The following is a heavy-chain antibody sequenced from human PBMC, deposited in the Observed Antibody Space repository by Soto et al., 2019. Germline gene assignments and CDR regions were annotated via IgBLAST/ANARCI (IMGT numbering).Heavy chain of an antibody. CDR1: GDSISSSKYY. Sequence: SETLSLTCTFSGDSISSSKYYWGWIRQPPGKGLEWIGYIYYSGSTNYNPSLKSRVTISVDTSKNQFSLKLSSVTAADTAVYYCARSIPEGFGELHALYYYYYYGMDVWGQGTTVTVS. CDR3: ARSIPEGFGELHALYYYYYYGMDV. CDR2: IYYSGST. D-gene: IGHD3-10*01. V-gene: IGHV4-61*05. J-gene: IGHJ6*02.